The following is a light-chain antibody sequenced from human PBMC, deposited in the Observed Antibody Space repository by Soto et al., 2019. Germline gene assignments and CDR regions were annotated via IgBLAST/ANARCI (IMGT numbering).Light chain of an antibody. Sequence: IVLTQSPATLSLSPGKRATLSCRASQNISSYLIWYQQKPGQAPRLLIYGSSSRAIHTPDRLSGSGSGTDFTLTISGLEPEDFAVYYCEPFGNLLWTFGQVTKVEI. CDR1: QNISSY. J-gene: IGKJ1*01. CDR2: GSS. V-gene: IGKV3-11*01. CDR3: EPFGNLLWT.